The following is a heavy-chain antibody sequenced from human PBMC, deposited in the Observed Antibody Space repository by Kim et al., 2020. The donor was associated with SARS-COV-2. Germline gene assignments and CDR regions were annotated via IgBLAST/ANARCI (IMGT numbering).Heavy chain of an antibody. CDR1: GFTFSSYT. D-gene: IGHD3-16*01. CDR2: ISGSGGST. CDR3: AKVNGDVFGGVHGETDV. Sequence: GGSLRLSCAASGFTFSSYTMSWVRQAPGKGLEWVSAISGSGGSTYYADSVKGRFTISRDNSKNTLYLQMNSLRAEDTAVYYCAKVNGDVFGGVHGETDVWGQGTTVTVSS. V-gene: IGHV3-23*01. J-gene: IGHJ6*02.